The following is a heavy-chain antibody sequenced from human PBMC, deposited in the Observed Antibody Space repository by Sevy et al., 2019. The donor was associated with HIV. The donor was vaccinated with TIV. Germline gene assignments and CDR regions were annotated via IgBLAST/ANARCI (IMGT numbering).Heavy chain of an antibody. CDR3: VRLVTAVVYYFDY. D-gene: IGHD5-18*01. CDR1: GYSISSGYY. J-gene: IGHJ4*02. Sequence: SEILSLTCTVSGYSISSGYYWGWIRQSPGKGLEWIGSFYLGGSTYYDPSLKSRVTISPDSSKNQFSLKLNSVTAADTAVYFCVRLVTAVVYYFDYWGQGTLVTVSS. CDR2: FYLGGST. V-gene: IGHV4-38-2*02.